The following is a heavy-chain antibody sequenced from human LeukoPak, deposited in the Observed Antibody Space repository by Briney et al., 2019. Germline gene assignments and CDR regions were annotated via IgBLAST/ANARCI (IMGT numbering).Heavy chain of an antibody. D-gene: IGHD1-26*01. V-gene: IGHV3-74*01. CDR2: IKSDGSNT. CDR1: GFTFSSYW. J-gene: IGHJ4*02. Sequence: GGSLRLSCAASGFTFSSYWMHWVRHAPGKGLVWVSRIKSDGSNTNYADSVKGRFTISRDNAKNTLHLQMNSLRAEDTAVYYCARDQATYFYFDYWGQGTLVTVSS. CDR3: ARDQATYFYFDY.